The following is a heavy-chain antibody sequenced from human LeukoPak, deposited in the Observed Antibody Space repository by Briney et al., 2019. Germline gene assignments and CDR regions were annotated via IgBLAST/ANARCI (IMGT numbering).Heavy chain of an antibody. J-gene: IGHJ4*02. Sequence: GGSLRLSCAASGFIFSNYGMHWVRQAPGKGLEWVAYTRNDGGNKYYADSVKGRFTLSRDNSKNTVDLQMNSLRAEDTALYHCVRDYNWGTDYWGQGTLVTVSS. V-gene: IGHV3-30*02. D-gene: IGHD7-27*01. CDR2: TRNDGGNK. CDR3: VRDYNWGTDY. CDR1: GFIFSNYG.